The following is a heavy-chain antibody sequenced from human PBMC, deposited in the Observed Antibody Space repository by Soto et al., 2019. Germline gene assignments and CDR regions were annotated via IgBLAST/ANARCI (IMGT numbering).Heavy chain of an antibody. V-gene: IGHV4-61*01. CDR1: GGSVSSGSYY. J-gene: IGHJ4*02. CDR3: ARDPSALAVAGLDY. D-gene: IGHD2-15*01. CDR2: IYYTGST. Sequence: QVQLQQSGPGLVKPSETLALTCTVSGGSVSSGSYYWSWIRQPPGKGLEWVGHIYYTGSTTYSPSLKSRLTVSLDTSKNQFSLTLSSVTAAAAAVYYYARDPSALAVAGLDYWGQGTPVTVSS.